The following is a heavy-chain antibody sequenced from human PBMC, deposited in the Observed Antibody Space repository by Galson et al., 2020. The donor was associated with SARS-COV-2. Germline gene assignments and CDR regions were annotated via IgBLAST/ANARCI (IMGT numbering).Heavy chain of an antibody. J-gene: IGHJ4*02. CDR2: INTNTGNP. CDR1: GYIFNNYA. V-gene: IGHV7-4-1*02. Sequence: ASVKVSCKASGYIFNNYALNWVRQAPGQGLEWMAWINTNTGNPTYAQCFTGRFAFSLDTSISTAYLQISSLKAEDTAIYYCARGAGAWFGELLDYWGQGTLVTVSS. D-gene: IGHD3-10*01. CDR3: ARGAGAWFGELLDY.